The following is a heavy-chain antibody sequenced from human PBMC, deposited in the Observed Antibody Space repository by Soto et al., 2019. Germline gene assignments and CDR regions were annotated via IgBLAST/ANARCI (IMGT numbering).Heavy chain of an antibody. Sequence: EVQLVESGGGVIQPGGSLRLSCAASGFTFSPYIMHWVRQAPGKGLVWVSRINSDGSNTDYADSVKGRFTISRDNAKNTLYLQINSLGAEDTAVYYCAKGGCSSTSCLDYWGQGTLVTVSS. CDR2: INSDGSNT. CDR1: GFTFSPYI. D-gene: IGHD2-2*01. CDR3: AKGGCSSTSCLDY. J-gene: IGHJ4*02. V-gene: IGHV3-74*01.